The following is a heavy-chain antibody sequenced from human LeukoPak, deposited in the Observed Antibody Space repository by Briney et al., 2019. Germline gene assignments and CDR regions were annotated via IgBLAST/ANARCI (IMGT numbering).Heavy chain of an antibody. CDR2: INHSGST. V-gene: IGHV4-34*01. D-gene: IGHD2-2*01. CDR3: ASQLGYCSSTSCSPLGY. J-gene: IGHJ4*02. CDR1: GGSFSGYY. Sequence: PSETLSLTCAVYGGSFSGYYWSWIRQPPGKGLEWIGEINHSGSTNYNPSLKSRVTISVDTSKNQFSLKRSSVTAADTAVYYCASQLGYCSSTSCSPLGYWGQGTLVTVSS.